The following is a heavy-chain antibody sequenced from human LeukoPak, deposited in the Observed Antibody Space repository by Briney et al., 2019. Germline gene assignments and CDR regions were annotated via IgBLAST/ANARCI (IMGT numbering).Heavy chain of an antibody. CDR1: GGTFSSYA. Sequence: SVKVSCKASGGTFSSYAISWVRQAPGQGLEWMGGIIPIFGTANYAQKFQGRVTITADESTSTAYMELSSLRSEDTAVYYCARHYYYDSSGYYGGYVFDIWGQGTMVTVSS. J-gene: IGHJ3*02. CDR2: IIPIFGTA. V-gene: IGHV1-69*13. CDR3: ARHYYYDSSGYYGGYVFDI. D-gene: IGHD3-22*01.